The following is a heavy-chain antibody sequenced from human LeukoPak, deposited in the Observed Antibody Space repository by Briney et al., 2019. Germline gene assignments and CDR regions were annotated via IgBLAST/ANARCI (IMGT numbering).Heavy chain of an antibody. CDR2: INHSGST. J-gene: IGHJ5*02. CDR1: GGSFSGYY. D-gene: IGHD6-13*01. Sequence: SETLSLTCAVYGGSFSGYYWTWIRQPPGKGLEWIGEINHSGSTNYNPSLKSRVTISVDTSKNQFSLKLSSVTAADTAVYYCARRPRGYSSSWPLNWFDPWGQGTLVTVSS. CDR3: ARRPRGYSSSWPLNWFDP. V-gene: IGHV4-34*01.